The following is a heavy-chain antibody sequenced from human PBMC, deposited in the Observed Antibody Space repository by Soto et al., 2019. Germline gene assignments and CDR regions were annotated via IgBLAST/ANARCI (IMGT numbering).Heavy chain of an antibody. CDR2: IGGTSGST. Sequence: GGTLTLSCAASVFTFSNYVMSWVRRAPGKGLEWVSAIGGTSGSTYYADSVKGRFTISRDNSKNTLSLQMSSLRAEDTAIYYCAKRRGEGYFDLWGRGTLVTVSS. CDR1: VFTFSNYV. V-gene: IGHV3-23*01. CDR3: AKRRGEGYFDL. J-gene: IGHJ2*01. D-gene: IGHD3-10*01.